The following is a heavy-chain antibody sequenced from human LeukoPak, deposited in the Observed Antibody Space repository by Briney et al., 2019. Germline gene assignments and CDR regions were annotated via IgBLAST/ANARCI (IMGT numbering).Heavy chain of an antibody. Sequence: SETLSLTCTVSGGSISSYYWSWIRQPPGKGLEWIGYIYYSGSTNYKASLKSRVTISVDTSKNQFSLKLSSVTAADTAVYYCARVGKWLVGLGYDYWGQGTLVTVSS. CDR2: IYYSGST. D-gene: IGHD6-19*01. CDR1: GGSISSYY. J-gene: IGHJ4*02. V-gene: IGHV4-59*08. CDR3: ARVGKWLVGLGYDY.